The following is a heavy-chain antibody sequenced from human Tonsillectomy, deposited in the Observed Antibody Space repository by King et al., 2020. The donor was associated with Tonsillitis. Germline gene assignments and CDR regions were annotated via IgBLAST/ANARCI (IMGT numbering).Heavy chain of an antibody. CDR1: GFTFSSYA. CDR3: ARDGVGATLSAHLDY. V-gene: IGHV3-30-3*01. J-gene: IGHJ4*02. D-gene: IGHD1-26*01. Sequence: QLVQSGGGVVQPGRSLRLSCAASGFTFSSYAMHWVRQAPGKGLEWVAVISYDGSNKYYADSVKGRLTISRDNSKNTLYLQMNSLRSEDTAVYYCARDGVGATLSAHLDYWGQGTLVTVSS. CDR2: ISYDGSNK.